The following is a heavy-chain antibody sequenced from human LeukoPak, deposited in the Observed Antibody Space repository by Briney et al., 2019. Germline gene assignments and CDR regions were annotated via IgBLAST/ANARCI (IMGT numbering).Heavy chain of an antibody. CDR1: GFTFSSYG. J-gene: IGHJ4*02. D-gene: IGHD1-1*01. V-gene: IGHV3-30*03. CDR2: ISYDGSNK. CDR3: TRDWNDLDY. Sequence: GGSLRLSCAASGFTFSSYGMHWVRQAPGKGLEWVAVISYDGSNKYYADSVKGRFTISRDNSKNTLYLQMNSLRAEDTAVYYSTRDWNDLDYWGQGTLVTVSS.